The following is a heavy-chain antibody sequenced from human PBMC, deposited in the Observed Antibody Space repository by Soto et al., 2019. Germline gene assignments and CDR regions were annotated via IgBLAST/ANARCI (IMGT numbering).Heavy chain of an antibody. CDR1: GYTFTGYY. D-gene: IGHD2-15*01. J-gene: IGHJ4*02. CDR3: ARSYCSGGSCYSGPDY. V-gene: IGHV1-2*02. CDR2: INPNSGGT. Sequence: EASVKVSCKASGYTFTGYYMHRVRQAPGQGLEWMGWINPNSGGTNYAQKFQGRVTMTRDTSISTAYMELSRLRSDDTAVYYCARSYCSGGSCYSGPDYWGQGTLVTVSS.